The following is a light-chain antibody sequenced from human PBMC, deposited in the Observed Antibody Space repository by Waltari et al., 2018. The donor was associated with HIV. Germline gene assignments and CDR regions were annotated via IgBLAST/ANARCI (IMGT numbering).Light chain of an antibody. CDR1: PSHIGSNT. CDR2: SNN. V-gene: IGLV1-44*01. CDR3: AAWDDSLNGPV. J-gene: IGLJ3*02. Sequence: QSVLTQPPSASGTPGQRVTISCSGSPSHIGSNTINWYQQLPGTAPNLLIYSNNQRPSGVPDRFSGSKSGTSASLAISGLQSEDEADYSCAAWDDSLNGPVFGGGTKLTVL.